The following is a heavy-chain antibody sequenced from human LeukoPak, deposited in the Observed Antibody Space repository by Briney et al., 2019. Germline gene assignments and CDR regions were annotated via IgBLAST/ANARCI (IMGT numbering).Heavy chain of an antibody. J-gene: IGHJ4*02. V-gene: IGHV3-64*01. CDR1: GFTFSSYA. D-gene: IGHD6-13*01. CDR3: ARDKIALSTSSSWYYFDY. Sequence: PGGSLRLSCAASGFTFSSYAMHWVRQAPGKGLEYVSAISSNGGSTYYANSVKGRFTISRDNSKNTLYLQMGSLRAEDMAVYYCARDKIALSTSSSWYYFDYWGQGTLVTVSS. CDR2: ISSNGGST.